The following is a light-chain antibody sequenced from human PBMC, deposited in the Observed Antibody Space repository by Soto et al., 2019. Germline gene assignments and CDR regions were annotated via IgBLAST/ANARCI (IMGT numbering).Light chain of an antibody. CDR2: SNN. CDR3: AAWDDSLNGLWV. Sequence: VLTQPPSASGTPGQRVTISCSGSRSNIGSNTVNWYQQLPGTAPTLLIYSNNQRPSGVPDRFSGSKSGTSASLAISGLQSEDEADYYCAAWDDSLNGLWVFGGGTKLTV. J-gene: IGLJ3*02. CDR1: RSNIGSNT. V-gene: IGLV1-44*01.